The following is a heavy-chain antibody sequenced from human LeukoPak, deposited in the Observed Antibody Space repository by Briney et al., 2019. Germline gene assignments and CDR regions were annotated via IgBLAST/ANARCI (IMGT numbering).Heavy chain of an antibody. CDR1: GYTFTSYY. CDR2: MNPNSGNT. CDR3: ARGPLCSSTSCYDKYYYYYYMDV. Sequence: ASVKVSCKASGYTFTSYYMHWVRQATGQGLEWMGWMNPNSGNTGYAQKFQGRVTMTRNTSISTAYMELSSLRSEDTAVYYCARGPLCSSTSCYDKYYYYYYMDVWGKGTTVTVSS. V-gene: IGHV1-8*02. D-gene: IGHD2-2*01. J-gene: IGHJ6*03.